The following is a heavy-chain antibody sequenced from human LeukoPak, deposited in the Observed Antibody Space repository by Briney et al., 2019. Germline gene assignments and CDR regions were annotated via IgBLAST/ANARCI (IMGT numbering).Heavy chain of an antibody. CDR3: ARLYCSGGSCYFDY. V-gene: IGHV4-31*03. J-gene: IGHJ4*02. Sequence: PSETLSLTCTVSAGSISSGGYYWSWIRQHPGKGLEWIGYIYYSGSTYYNPSLKSRVTISVDTSKNQFSLKLSSVTAADTAVYYCARLYCSGGSCYFDYWGQGTLVTVSS. CDR1: AGSISSGGYY. D-gene: IGHD2-15*01. CDR2: IYYSGST.